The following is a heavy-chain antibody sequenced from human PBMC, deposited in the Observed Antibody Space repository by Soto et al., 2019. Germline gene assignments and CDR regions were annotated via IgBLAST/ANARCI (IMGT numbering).Heavy chain of an antibody. J-gene: IGHJ5*02. CDR3: ARDCSSTSCYKGWGSSSWYFWGDQPSPAYWFDP. CDR2: MNPNSGNT. CDR1: GYTFTSYD. V-gene: IGHV1-8*01. D-gene: IGHD2-2*02. Sequence: ASVKVSCKASGYTFTSYDINWVRQATGQGLEWMGWMNPNSGNTGYAQKFQGRVTMTRNTSISTAYMELSSLRSEDTAVYYCARDCSSTSCYKGWGSSSWYFWGDQPSPAYWFDPWGQGTLVTVSS.